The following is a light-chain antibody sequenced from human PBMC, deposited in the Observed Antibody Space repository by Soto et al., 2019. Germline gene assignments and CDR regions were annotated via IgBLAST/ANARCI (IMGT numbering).Light chain of an antibody. J-gene: IGKJ4*01. CDR3: QQRKHWPPLT. CDR2: DAS. Sequence: LLTQSPATLSLSPGERATLSCRASQSVDIYLAWYQQKPGQAPRLLIYDASNRATGIPDRFSGSGSGTDFTLTISSLELEDFAVYYCQQRKHWPPLTFGGGTKV. V-gene: IGKV3-11*01. CDR1: QSVDIY.